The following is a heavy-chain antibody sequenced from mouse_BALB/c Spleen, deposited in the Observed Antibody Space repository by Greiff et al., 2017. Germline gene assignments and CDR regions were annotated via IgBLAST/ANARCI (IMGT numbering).Heavy chain of an antibody. CDR3: ARHWDGNYVGAMDY. J-gene: IGHJ4*01. CDR1: GFSLTSYG. CDR2: IWSDGST. Sequence: VQLQESGPDLVAPSQSLSITCTVSGFSLTSYGVHWVRQPPGKGLEWLVVIWSDGSTTYNSALKSRLSISKDNSKSQVFLKMNSLQTDDTAMYYCARHWDGNYVGAMDYWGQGTSVTVSS. V-gene: IGHV2-6-2*01. D-gene: IGHD2-1*01.